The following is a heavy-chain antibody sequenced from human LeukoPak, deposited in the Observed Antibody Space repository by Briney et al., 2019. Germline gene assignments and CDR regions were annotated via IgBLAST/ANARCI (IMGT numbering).Heavy chain of an antibody. CDR1: GYSFTSYW. V-gene: IGHV5-51*01. J-gene: IGHJ6*03. CDR2: IYPGDSDT. Sequence: GESRKISCKGSGYSFTSYWIGWVRQMPGKGLEWMGIIYPGDSDTRYSPSFQGQVTISADKSISTAYLQWSSLKASDTAMYYCARHPIAVAGKNYYYYMDVWGKGTTVTVSS. CDR3: ARHPIAVAGKNYYYYMDV. D-gene: IGHD6-19*01.